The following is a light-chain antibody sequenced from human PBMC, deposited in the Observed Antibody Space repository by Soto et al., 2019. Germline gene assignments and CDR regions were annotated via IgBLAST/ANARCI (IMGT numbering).Light chain of an antibody. CDR2: GAS. J-gene: IGKJ2*01. V-gene: IGKV3-15*01. CDR1: QSVSSN. Sequence: EIVMTQSPATLSVSPGERATLSCRASQSVSSNLAWYQQKPGQAPRLLNHGASTRATGIPAKFSGSGSGTEFTLTISSLQSEDFAVYFCQQYKNWPYTFGQGTKLEIK. CDR3: QQYKNWPYT.